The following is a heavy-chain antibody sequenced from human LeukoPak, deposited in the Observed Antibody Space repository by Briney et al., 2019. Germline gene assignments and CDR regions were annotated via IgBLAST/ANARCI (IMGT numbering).Heavy chain of an antibody. J-gene: IGHJ6*03. CDR3: ARGSGVAYYYYSMDV. V-gene: IGHV3-21*01. CDR1: GFTFSSYS. Sequence: TSGGSLRLSCAASGFTFSSYSMNWVRQAPGKGLEWVSSISSSSNYIYYADSVKGRFTISRDNAKNSLYLQMNSLRAEDTAVYYCARGSGVAYYYYSMDVWGKGTTVTISS. D-gene: IGHD3-3*01. CDR2: ISSSSNYI.